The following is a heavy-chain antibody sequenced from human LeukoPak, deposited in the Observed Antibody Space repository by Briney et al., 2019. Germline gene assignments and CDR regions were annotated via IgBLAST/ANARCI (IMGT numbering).Heavy chain of an antibody. CDR1: GFTFSNAW. J-gene: IGHJ4*02. CDR3: ASSIL. D-gene: IGHD3-9*01. CDR2: IKQDGSEK. V-gene: IGHV3-7*01. Sequence: GGSLRLSCAASGFTFSNAWMSWVRQAPGKGLEWVANIKQDGSEKYYVDSVKGRFTISRDNAKNSLYLQMNSLRAEDTAVYYCASSILWGQGTLVTVSS.